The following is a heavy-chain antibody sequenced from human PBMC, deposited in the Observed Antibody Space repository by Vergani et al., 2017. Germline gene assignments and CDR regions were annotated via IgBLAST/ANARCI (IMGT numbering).Heavy chain of an antibody. D-gene: IGHD2-21*01. J-gene: IGHJ3*01. CDR2: ISAYNDNT. V-gene: IGHV1-18*01. CDR3: AREKGSGGILWLDAFDF. Sequence: QVHLVQSGAEVKKPGASVKVSCKASGYTFTNYGISWIRQAPGQGLEWMGWISAYNDNTNYAQKVQGRVTMTTDTSTSTAYMELRSLRSDDTAVYYCAREKGSGGILWLDAFDFWGQGTMVSVSS. CDR1: GYTFTNYG.